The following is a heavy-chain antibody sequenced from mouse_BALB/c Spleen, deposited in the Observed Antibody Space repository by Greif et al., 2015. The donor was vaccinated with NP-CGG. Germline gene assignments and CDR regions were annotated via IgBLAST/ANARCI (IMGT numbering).Heavy chain of an antibody. CDR3: ARPFDLLWLRRGGAMDY. J-gene: IGHJ4*01. Sequence: QVQLQQSGAELARPGASVKLSCKASGYTFTDYYINWVKQRTGQGLEWIGEIYPGSGNTYYDEKFKGKATLTADKSSSTAYMQLSSLTSEDSAVYFCARPFDLLWLRRGGAMDYWGQGTSVTVSS. D-gene: IGHD2-2*01. CDR1: GYTFTDYY. V-gene: IGHV1-77*01. CDR2: IYPGSGNT.